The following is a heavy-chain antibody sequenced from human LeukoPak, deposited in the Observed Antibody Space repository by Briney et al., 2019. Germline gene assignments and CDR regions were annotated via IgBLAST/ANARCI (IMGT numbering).Heavy chain of an antibody. CDR1: GYSISSGYY. CDR3: ARGYYDFWSGYYEFGIVDY. V-gene: IGHV4-38-2*01. D-gene: IGHD3-3*01. Sequence: PSETLPLTCAVSGYSISSGYYWGWIRQPPGKGLEWIGSIYHSGSTFYNPSLKSRVTISVDTSKNQFSLKLSSVTAADTAVYYCARGYYDFWSGYYEFGIVDYWGQGTLVTVSS. J-gene: IGHJ4*02. CDR2: IYHSGST.